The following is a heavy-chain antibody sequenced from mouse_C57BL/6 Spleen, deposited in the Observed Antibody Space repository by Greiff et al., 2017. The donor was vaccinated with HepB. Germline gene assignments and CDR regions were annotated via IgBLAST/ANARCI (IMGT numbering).Heavy chain of an antibody. CDR3: ARSDYYGNLAWFAY. Sequence: QVQLQQSGAELVRPGTSVKVSCKASGYAFTNYLIEWVKQRPGQGLEWIGVINPGSGGTNYNEKFKGKATLTADKSSSTAYMQLSSLTSEDSAVYFCARSDYYGNLAWFAYWGQGTLVTVSA. D-gene: IGHD2-1*01. CDR1: GYAFTNYL. CDR2: INPGSGGT. J-gene: IGHJ3*01. V-gene: IGHV1-54*01.